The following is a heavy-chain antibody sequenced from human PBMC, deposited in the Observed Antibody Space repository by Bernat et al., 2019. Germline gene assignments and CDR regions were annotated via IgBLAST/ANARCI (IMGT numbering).Heavy chain of an antibody. J-gene: IGHJ4*02. V-gene: IGHV3-23*01. CDR1: GFTFSSYA. CDR3: AKVGPGRTTEYVNWSNDY. CDR2: ISGSGGST. Sequence: EVQLLESGGGLVQPGGSLRLSCAASGFTFSSYAMSWVRQAPGKGLEWVSAISGSGGSTYYADSVKGRFTMSGDNSKNTLYLQMNSLRAEDTAVYDCAKVGPGRTTEYVNWSNDYWGQGTLVTVSS. D-gene: IGHD3-9*01.